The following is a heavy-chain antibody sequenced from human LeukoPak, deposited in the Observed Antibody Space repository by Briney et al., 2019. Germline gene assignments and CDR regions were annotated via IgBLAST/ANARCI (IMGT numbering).Heavy chain of an antibody. CDR3: ARDNSVGDYAWWFDP. CDR1: GYTFTNYY. D-gene: IGHD1-26*01. CDR2: ITPSGGST. V-gene: IGHV1-46*01. J-gene: IGHJ5*02. Sequence: ASVKISCKASGYTFTNYYMHWVRQAPGQGLEWLGLITPSGGSTWYAQKFQGRVTMTRDMSTSTDYLELSSLRSEDTAVYYCARDNSVGDYAWWFDPWGQGTLVTVSS.